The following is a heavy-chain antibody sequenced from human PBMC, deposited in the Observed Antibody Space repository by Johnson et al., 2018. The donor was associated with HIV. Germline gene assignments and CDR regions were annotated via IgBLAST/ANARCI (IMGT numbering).Heavy chain of an antibody. CDR1: GFTFSGSA. CDR3: ARGRSSTRPSELGSGAFDI. Sequence: VQLVESGGGLIQPGGSLKLSCAASGFTFSGSAMHWVRQASGKGLEWVGHIKRKTDGGTTDYAAPVNGRFTISRDDSKNTLYLQMNSLRGGDTAVYSCARGRSSTRPSELGSGAFDIWGQGTMVTVSS. V-gene: IGHV3-15*01. D-gene: IGHD2-2*01. J-gene: IGHJ3*02. CDR2: IKRKTDGGTT.